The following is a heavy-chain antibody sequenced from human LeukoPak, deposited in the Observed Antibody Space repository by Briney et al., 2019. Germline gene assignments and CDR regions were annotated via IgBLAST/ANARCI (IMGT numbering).Heavy chain of an antibody. Sequence: GGSLRLSCAASGFTFSSYAMSWVRQAPGKGLERVSAISGSGGSTYYADSVKGRFTISRDNSKNTLYLQMNSLRAEDTAVYYCAKDPPRSFEQLATGGDYWGQGTLVTVSS. CDR2: ISGSGGST. J-gene: IGHJ4*02. CDR1: GFTFSSYA. CDR3: AKDPPRSFEQLATGGDY. D-gene: IGHD6-6*01. V-gene: IGHV3-23*01.